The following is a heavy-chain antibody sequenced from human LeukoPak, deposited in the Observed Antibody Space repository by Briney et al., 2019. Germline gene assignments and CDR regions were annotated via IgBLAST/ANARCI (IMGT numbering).Heavy chain of an antibody. V-gene: IGHV1-24*01. Sequence: ASVKVSCKVSGYTLTELSMHWVRQAPGKGLEWMGGFDPEDGETIYAQKFQGRVTMPEDTSTDTAYMELSSLRSEDTAVYYCATDLTNYYDSSGYSMGGAFDIWGQGTMVTVSS. CDR2: FDPEDGET. J-gene: IGHJ3*02. CDR1: GYTLTELS. D-gene: IGHD3-22*01. CDR3: ATDLTNYYDSSGYSMGGAFDI.